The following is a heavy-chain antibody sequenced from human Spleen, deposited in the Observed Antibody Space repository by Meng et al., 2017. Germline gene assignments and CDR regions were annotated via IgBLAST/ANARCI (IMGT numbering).Heavy chain of an antibody. CDR3: AKAREIYWYFDL. CDR1: GFTFSNYI. D-gene: IGHD5-24*01. V-gene: IGHV3-30*14. J-gene: IGHJ2*01. Sequence: QVQLEESGGAVVQPGRSLRLSCAASGFTFSNYIMHWVRQAPGKGLEWVAVISSDGINTYYADSVRGRFTVSRDNSKSTLYLQMNSLRAEDTAVYYCAKAREIYWYFDLWGRGTLVTVSS. CDR2: ISSDGINT.